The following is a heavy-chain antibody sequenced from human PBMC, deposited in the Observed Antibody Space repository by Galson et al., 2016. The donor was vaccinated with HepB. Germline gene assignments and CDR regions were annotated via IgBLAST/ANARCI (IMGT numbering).Heavy chain of an antibody. Sequence: SLRLSCAASGFTFRTYWMHWVRQSPWMGLVWVSRISSDGLTTTYADSVKGRFTISRDNGRKALYLQMNRLRAEDTGVYYCARDQTRRGPTTFDNWGQGTLVTVSS. CDR1: GFTFRTYW. CDR2: ISSDGLTT. CDR3: ARDQTRRGPTTFDN. J-gene: IGHJ4*02. D-gene: IGHD1-26*01. V-gene: IGHV3-74*03.